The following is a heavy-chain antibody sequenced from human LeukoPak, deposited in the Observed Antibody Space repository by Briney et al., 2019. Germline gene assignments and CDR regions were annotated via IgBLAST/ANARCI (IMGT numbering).Heavy chain of an antibody. CDR3: AKHPLRITIFGVVPPDY. Sequence: GGSLRLSCAASGFTFSSYAMSWVRQAPGKGLGWVSAISGGGGSTYYADSVKGRFTISRDNSKNTLYLQMNSLRAEDTAVYYCAKHPLRITIFGVVPPDYWGQGTLVTISS. CDR2: ISGGGGST. CDR1: GFTFSSYA. V-gene: IGHV3-23*01. D-gene: IGHD3-3*01. J-gene: IGHJ4*02.